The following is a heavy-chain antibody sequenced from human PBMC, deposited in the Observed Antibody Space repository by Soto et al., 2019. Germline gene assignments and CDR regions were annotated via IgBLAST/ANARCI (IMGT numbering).Heavy chain of an antibody. CDR3: AKERDYYDSSGYYPWDY. Sequence: PGGSLRLSCAASGFTFSSYAMSWVRQAPGRGLERVSAISGSGGSTYYADSVKGRFTISRDNSKNTLYLQMNSLRAEDTAVYYCAKERDYYDSSGYYPWDYWGQGTLVTVSS. V-gene: IGHV3-23*01. J-gene: IGHJ4*02. D-gene: IGHD3-22*01. CDR1: GFTFSSYA. CDR2: ISGSGGST.